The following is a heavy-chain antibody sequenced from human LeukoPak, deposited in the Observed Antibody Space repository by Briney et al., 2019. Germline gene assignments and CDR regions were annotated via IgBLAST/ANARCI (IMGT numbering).Heavy chain of an antibody. D-gene: IGHD1-14*01. V-gene: IGHV1-8*01. Sequence: ASVKVSCKASGYTFTSYDINWVRQATGRGLEWMGWMNPNSGNTGYAQKFQGRVTMTRNTSISTAYMELSSLRSEDTAVYYCARGRIDSVRYYYYYMDVWGKGTTVTVSS. CDR3: ARGRIDSVRYYYYYMDV. J-gene: IGHJ6*03. CDR1: GYTFTSYD. CDR2: MNPNSGNT.